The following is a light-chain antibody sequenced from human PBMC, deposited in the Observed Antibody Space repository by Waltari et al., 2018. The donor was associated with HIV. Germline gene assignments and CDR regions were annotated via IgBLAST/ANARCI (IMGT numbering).Light chain of an antibody. J-gene: IGLJ3*02. CDR1: SSNIGSNY. CDR3: TAWDASLSVWV. V-gene: IGLV1-47*01. Sequence: QSVLTHPPSASGTPGPRVTMSCSGSSSNIGSNYVYWYRQLPGPAPKLLIYRNNQRPSGVPDRFSGSKSGTSASLAISGLRSEDEADYYCTAWDASLSVWVFGGGTKLTVL. CDR2: RNN.